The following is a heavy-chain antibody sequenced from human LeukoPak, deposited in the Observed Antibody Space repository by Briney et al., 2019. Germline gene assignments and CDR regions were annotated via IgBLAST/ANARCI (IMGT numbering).Heavy chain of an antibody. CDR2: IYYSATT. V-gene: IGHV4-39*01. CDR1: GGSISSSSYY. D-gene: IGHD3-22*01. CDR3: ARSSGYLFDP. Sequence: SETLSLTCTVSGGSISSSSYYWGWIRQPPGKGLEWIGSIYYSATTYYNPSLKSRVSISVDTSNNQFSLKLSSVSAADTAVYYCARSSGYLFDPWGQGILVTVSS. J-gene: IGHJ5*02.